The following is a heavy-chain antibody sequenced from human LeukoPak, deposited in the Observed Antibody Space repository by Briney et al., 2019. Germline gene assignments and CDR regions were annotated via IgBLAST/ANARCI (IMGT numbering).Heavy chain of an antibody. CDR2: IKRKSESLTT. V-gene: IGHV3-15*01. CDR1: GFTFTDAW. J-gene: IGHJ1*01. CDR3: ARGPYVVPAGTTAAEYFQH. Sequence: GGSLRLSCAASGFTFTDAWMSWVSQAPGKGLEWVGRIKRKSESLTTDYGAPVKGRFTISRDDSKNTVYLQMNSLRAEDTAVYYCARGPYVVPAGTTAAEYFQHWGQGTLVTVSS. D-gene: IGHD2-2*01.